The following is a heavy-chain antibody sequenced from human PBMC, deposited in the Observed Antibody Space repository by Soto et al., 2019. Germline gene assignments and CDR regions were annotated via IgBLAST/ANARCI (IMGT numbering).Heavy chain of an antibody. CDR3: ARDRGSRGYCSSTSCPYYYGMDV. J-gene: IGHJ6*02. D-gene: IGHD2-2*01. Sequence: VQLVESGGGLIQPGGSLRLSCAASGFTVSSNYMSWVRQAPGKGLELVSVIYSGGSTYYADSVKGRFTISRDNSKNTLYLQMNSLRAEDTAVYFCARDRGSRGYCSSTSCPYYYGMDVWGQGTTVTVSS. V-gene: IGHV3-53*01. CDR2: IYSGGST. CDR1: GFTVSSNY.